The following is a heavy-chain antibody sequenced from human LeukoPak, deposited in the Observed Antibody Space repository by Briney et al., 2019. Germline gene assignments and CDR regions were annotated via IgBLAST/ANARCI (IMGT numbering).Heavy chain of an antibody. CDR2: IYDSRST. D-gene: IGHD6-13*01. CDR1: GGSISSSSHY. J-gene: IGHJ5*02. Sequence: ASETLSLTCTVSGGSISSSSHYWGWIRQPPGKGLEWIGSIYDSRSTYYNPSLKSRVTISVDTSKNQFSLKLTSMTAADTAVYYCARHAWGSSWYYWFDPWGQGTLVTVSS. V-gene: IGHV4-39*01. CDR3: ARHAWGSSWYYWFDP.